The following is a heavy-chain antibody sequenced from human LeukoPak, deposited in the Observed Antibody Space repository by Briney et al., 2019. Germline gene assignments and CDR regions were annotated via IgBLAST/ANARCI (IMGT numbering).Heavy chain of an antibody. V-gene: IGHV4-38-2*02. D-gene: IGHD3-10*01. CDR1: GYSISSGYY. CDR2: IYHSGST. Sequence: PSETLSLTCTVSGYSISSGYYWGWIRQPPGKGLEWIGSIYHSGSTYYNPSLKSRVTISVDTSKNQFSLKLSSVTAADTAVYYCARVRVAGGSGTNDYFDYWGQGTLVTVSS. CDR3: ARVRVAGGSGTNDYFDY. J-gene: IGHJ4*02.